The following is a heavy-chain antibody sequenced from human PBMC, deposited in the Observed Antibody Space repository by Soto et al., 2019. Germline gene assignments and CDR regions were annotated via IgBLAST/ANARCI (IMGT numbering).Heavy chain of an antibody. Sequence: GGSLRLSCGVSGFIVNNNYMSWVRQAPGKGLEWVSIIYSGGTTYYTDSVKGRFTISRHNSENTLYLQMNSLRAEDTAVYYCARHFSYYYHYYMDVSGEGTTVTVSS. CDR3: ARHFSYYYHYYMDV. J-gene: IGHJ6*03. V-gene: IGHV3-53*04. CDR2: IYSGGTT. D-gene: IGHD3-3*02. CDR1: GFIVNNNY.